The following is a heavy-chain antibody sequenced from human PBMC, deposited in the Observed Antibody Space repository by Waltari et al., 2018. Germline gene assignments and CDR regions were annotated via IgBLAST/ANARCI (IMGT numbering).Heavy chain of an antibody. CDR2: IIPSFGTA. CDR1: GGTFSSYA. D-gene: IGHD6-19*01. V-gene: IGHV1-69*08. J-gene: IGHJ4*02. CDR3: ARDGEYSSGWYFTY. Sequence: QVQLVQSGAEVKKPGSSVKVSCKASGGTFSSYAISWVRQAPGQGLEWMGRIIPSFGTANYAQKFQGRVTITADKSTSTAYMELSSLRSEDTAVYYCARDGEYSSGWYFTYWGQGTLVTVSS.